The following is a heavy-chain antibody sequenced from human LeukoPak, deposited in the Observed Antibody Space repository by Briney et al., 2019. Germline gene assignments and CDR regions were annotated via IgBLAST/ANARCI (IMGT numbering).Heavy chain of an antibody. CDR1: GGSISSGSYC. CDR3: ARLYRCSSTSCYLVGGFDY. V-gene: IGHV4-39*07. D-gene: IGHD2-2*01. Sequence: SETLSLTCTVSGGSISSGSYCWSWIRQPPGKGLEWIGEINHSGSTNYNPSLKSRVTISVDTSKNQFSLKLSSVTAADTAVYYCARLYRCSSTSCYLVGGFDYWGQGTLVTVSS. CDR2: INHSGST. J-gene: IGHJ4*02.